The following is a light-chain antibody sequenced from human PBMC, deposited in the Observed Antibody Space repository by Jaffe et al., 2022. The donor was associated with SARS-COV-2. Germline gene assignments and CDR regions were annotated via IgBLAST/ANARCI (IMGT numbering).Light chain of an antibody. CDR1: QGGKSKY. J-gene: IGKJ1*01. CDR2: GAS. V-gene: IGKV3-20*01. Sequence: EIVLTQSPDTLSLSPGERATLSCRASQGGKSKYLAWYQHKPGQAPRLLIYGASTRATGIPDRFSGSGSGTDFTLTISGLEPEDFAVYFCHLSNDFPSWTFGQGTKVEVK. CDR3: HLSNDFPSWT.